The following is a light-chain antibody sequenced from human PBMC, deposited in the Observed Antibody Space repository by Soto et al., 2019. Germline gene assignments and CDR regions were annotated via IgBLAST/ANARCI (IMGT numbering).Light chain of an antibody. CDR2: EVS. J-gene: IGLJ1*01. CDR3: SSYIPTSVLYV. Sequence: QSVLTQPASVSGSPGQSITISCTGTSSDVGGYNYVSWYQQHPGKAPKLMIYEVSNRPSGVSDRFSGSKSGNTASLTISGLQAEDEADYYCSSYIPTSVLYVFGTGTKVT. V-gene: IGLV2-14*01. CDR1: SSDVGGYNY.